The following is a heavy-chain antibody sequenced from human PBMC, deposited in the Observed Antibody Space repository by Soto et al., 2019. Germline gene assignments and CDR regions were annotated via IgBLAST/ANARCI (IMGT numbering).Heavy chain of an antibody. CDR3: AGAGHTYGYGAIDI. CDR2: ISSSSTI. Sequence: PGGSLRLSCAASGFTFSSYSMNWVRQAPGKGLEWVSFISSSSTIYYADSVKGRFTIYRDNAKNSLYLQMNSLRGEDTALYFCAGAGHTYGYGAIDIWGPGTLVTVSS. CDR1: GFTFSSYS. J-gene: IGHJ3*02. D-gene: IGHD5-18*01. V-gene: IGHV3-48*01.